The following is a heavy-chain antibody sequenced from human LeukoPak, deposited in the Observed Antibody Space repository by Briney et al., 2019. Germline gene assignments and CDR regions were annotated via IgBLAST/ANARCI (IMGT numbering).Heavy chain of an antibody. V-gene: IGHV3-30*03. CDR3: ARGPPSIFGVVTVPYYFDY. Sequence: PGGSLRLSCAASGFTFSSYGMHWVRQAPGKGLEWVAVISYDGSNKYYADSVKGRFTISRDNSKNTLYLQMNSLRAEDTAVYYCARGPPSIFGVVTVPYYFDYWGQGTLVTVSS. CDR2: ISYDGSNK. CDR1: GFTFSSYG. D-gene: IGHD3-3*01. J-gene: IGHJ4*02.